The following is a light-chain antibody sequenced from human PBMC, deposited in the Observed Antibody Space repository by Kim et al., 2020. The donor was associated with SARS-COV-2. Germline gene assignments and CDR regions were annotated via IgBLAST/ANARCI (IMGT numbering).Light chain of an antibody. V-gene: IGLV3-21*04. Sequence: SYELTQAPSVSVAPGKTARTTCGGTSIGSKSVHWYQQKPGQAPVLVISYDSVRPSGIPERFSGSNSGNTATVTISRVEAGDEADYYCQVWDSSDDHRVVFGGGTQLTVL. CDR1: SIGSKS. CDR3: QVWDSSDDHRVV. J-gene: IGLJ2*01. CDR2: YDS.